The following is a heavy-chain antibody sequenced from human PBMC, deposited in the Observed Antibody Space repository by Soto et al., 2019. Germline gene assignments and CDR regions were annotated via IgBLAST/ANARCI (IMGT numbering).Heavy chain of an antibody. D-gene: IGHD3-10*01. CDR2: IIPIFGTA. V-gene: IGHV1-69*01. Sequence: QVQLVQSGAEVKKPGSSVKVSCKASGGTFSSYAISWVRQAPGQGLEWMGGIIPIFGTANYAQKFQGRGTITADESTSTAYMELSSLRSEDTAVYYCASDYYGSGSYREGAFDIWGQGTMVTVSS. CDR1: GGTFSSYA. CDR3: ASDYYGSGSYREGAFDI. J-gene: IGHJ3*02.